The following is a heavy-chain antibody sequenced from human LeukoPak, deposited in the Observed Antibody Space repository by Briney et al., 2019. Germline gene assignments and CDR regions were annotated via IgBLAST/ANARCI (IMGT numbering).Heavy chain of an antibody. CDR1: GGSFSGYY. V-gene: IGHV4-34*01. Sequence: SETLSLTCAVYGGSFSGYYWSWVRDPPGRGLECRGEINHMGVTNYNPSIKSRVTISLDTSKHQFSRKLSSMTSAATAVFCFAGGDVPSLGLYGSGSCYFDYWGQGTLVTVSS. J-gene: IGHJ4*02. D-gene: IGHD3-10*01. CDR3: AGGDVPSLGLYGSGSCYFDY. CDR2: INHMGVT.